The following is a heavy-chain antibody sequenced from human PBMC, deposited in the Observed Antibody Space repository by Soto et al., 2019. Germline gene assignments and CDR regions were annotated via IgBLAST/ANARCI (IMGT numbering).Heavy chain of an antibody. CDR2: ISYDGSNK. Sequence: QVQLVESGGGVVQPGRSLRLSCAASGFTFSSYGMHWVRQAPGKGLEWVAVISYDGSNKYYADSVKGRFTISRDNSKNTLYLQMNSLRAEDTAVYYCAKDPKGIDNWNYLDIWGQGTMLTVSS. CDR3: AKDPKGIDNWNYLDI. D-gene: IGHD1-7*01. CDR1: GFTFSSYG. J-gene: IGHJ3*02. V-gene: IGHV3-30*18.